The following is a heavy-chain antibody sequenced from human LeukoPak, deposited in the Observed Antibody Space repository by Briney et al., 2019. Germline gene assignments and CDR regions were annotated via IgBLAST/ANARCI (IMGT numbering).Heavy chain of an antibody. D-gene: IGHD2-2*01. CDR3: AKDMRKYQLLSDYYYYYGMDV. V-gene: IGHV3-9*01. CDR1: GFTFDDYA. CDR2: ISWNSGSI. Sequence: GRSLRLSCAASGFTFDDYAMHWVRQAPGKGLEWVSGISWNSGSIGYADSVKGRFTISRDNAKNSLYLQMNSLRAEDTALYYCAKDMRKYQLLSDYYYYYGMDVWGQGTTVTVSS. J-gene: IGHJ6*02.